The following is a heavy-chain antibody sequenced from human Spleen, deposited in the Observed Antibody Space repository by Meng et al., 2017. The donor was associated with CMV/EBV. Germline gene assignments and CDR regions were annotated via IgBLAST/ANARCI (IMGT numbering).Heavy chain of an antibody. CDR1: GFTFSNYV. CDR2: ISGSGGST. V-gene: IGHV3-23*01. CDR3: AKDSLVGAAGFDY. D-gene: IGHD2-15*01. Sequence: GGSLRLSCAASGFTFSNYVMSWVRQAPGKGLAWVSAISGSGGSTYYADSVKGRFTISRDNSRNTLFLQMNSPRAEDTAVYYCAKDSLVGAAGFDYWGQGTLVTVSS. J-gene: IGHJ4*02.